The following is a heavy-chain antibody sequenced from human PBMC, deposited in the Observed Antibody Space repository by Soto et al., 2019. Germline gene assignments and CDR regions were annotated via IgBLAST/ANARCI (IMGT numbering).Heavy chain of an antibody. CDR3: AKDLHDAAADY. D-gene: IGHD6-13*01. Sequence: AGGSLRLSCAASGFTFGDWWMHWVRQAPGKGLVWVSRIKGDGSRTNFADSVKGRFTISRDNAKNTVYLQVNSLTVEDTAVYYCAKDLHDAAADYWGQGTLVTVSS. CDR2: IKGDGSRT. CDR1: GFTFGDWW. J-gene: IGHJ4*02. V-gene: IGHV3-74*01.